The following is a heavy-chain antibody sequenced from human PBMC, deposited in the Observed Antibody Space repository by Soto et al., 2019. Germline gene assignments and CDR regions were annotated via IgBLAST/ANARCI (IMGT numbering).Heavy chain of an antibody. CDR2: IYYSGST. CDR1: GGSISSGDYY. V-gene: IGHV4-30-4*01. Sequence: SETLSLTCTVSGGSISSGDYYWSWIRQPPGKGLEWIGYIYYSGSTYYNPSLKSRVTISVDTSKNQFSLKLSSVTAADKAVYYCARVEGYCSSTSCRNWFDPWGQGTLVTVSS. CDR3: ARVEGYCSSTSCRNWFDP. J-gene: IGHJ5*02. D-gene: IGHD2-2*01.